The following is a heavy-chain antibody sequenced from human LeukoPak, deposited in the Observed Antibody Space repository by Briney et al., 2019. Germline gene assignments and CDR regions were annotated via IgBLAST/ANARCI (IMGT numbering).Heavy chain of an antibody. CDR3: ARSLCSGGSCTTFDY. Sequence: ASVKVSCKASGYTFTSYGISWVRQAPGQGLEWMGWISAYNGNTNYAQKLQGRVTMTTDTSTSTAYMELRSLRSDDTAVYYCARSLCSGGSCTTFDYWGQGTLVTVSS. V-gene: IGHV1-18*01. D-gene: IGHD2-15*01. J-gene: IGHJ4*02. CDR1: GYTFTSYG. CDR2: ISAYNGNT.